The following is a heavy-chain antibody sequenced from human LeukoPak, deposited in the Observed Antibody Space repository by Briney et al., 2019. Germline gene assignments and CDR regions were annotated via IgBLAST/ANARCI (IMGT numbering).Heavy chain of an antibody. J-gene: IGHJ4*02. CDR1: GFTFSSYS. V-gene: IGHV3-21*01. Sequence: GGSLRLSCAASGFTFSSYSMNWVRQAPGKGLEWVSSISSSGSYIYYADSVKGRFTISRENAKNSLYLQMNSLRAGDTAVYYCARGGTAMVIDFDYWGQGTLVTVSS. D-gene: IGHD5-18*01. CDR3: ARGGTAMVIDFDY. CDR2: ISSSGSYI.